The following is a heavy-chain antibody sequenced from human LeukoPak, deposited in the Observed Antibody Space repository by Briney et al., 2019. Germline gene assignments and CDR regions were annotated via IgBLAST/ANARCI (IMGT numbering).Heavy chain of an antibody. Sequence: PGGSLRLSCEASGFTFSSYGMHWVRQAPGKGLERVAFIRYDGSNKYYADSVKGRFTISRDNSKNTLYLQMNSLRAEDTAVYYCAKDNSSVYSSSLDYWGQGTLVTVSS. CDR2: IRYDGSNK. J-gene: IGHJ4*02. V-gene: IGHV3-30*02. CDR1: GFTFSSYG. D-gene: IGHD6-6*01. CDR3: AKDNSSVYSSSLDY.